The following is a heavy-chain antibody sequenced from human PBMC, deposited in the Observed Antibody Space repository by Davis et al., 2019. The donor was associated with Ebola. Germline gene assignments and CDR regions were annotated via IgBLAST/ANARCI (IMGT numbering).Heavy chain of an antibody. CDR2: ISSSSSYI. D-gene: IGHD3-22*01. CDR1: GFTFSSYS. J-gene: IGHJ4*02. CDR3: ARVRRGYYDSSGYPLGG. V-gene: IGHV3-21*01. Sequence: PGGSLRLSCAASGFTFSSYSMNWVRQAPGKGLEWVSSISSSSSYIYYADSVKGRFTISRDNAKNSLYLQMNSLRAEDTAVYYCARVRRGYYDSSGYPLGGWGQGTLVTVSS.